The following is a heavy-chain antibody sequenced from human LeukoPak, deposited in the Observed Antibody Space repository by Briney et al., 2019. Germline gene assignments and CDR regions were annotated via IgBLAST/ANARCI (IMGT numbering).Heavy chain of an antibody. D-gene: IGHD6-6*01. V-gene: IGHV4-39*01. CDR2: VYYTGST. CDR1: GGYISSYNYY. CDR3: ARHWPSLGEQLVPLGDY. J-gene: IGHJ4*02. Sequence: SETLSLTCTISGGYISSYNYYWGWIRQPPGKGLEWIGSVYYTGSTYYNPSLNSRVTVSVGTSKNQFSLKLSSVTAADTAVYYCARHWPSLGEQLVPLGDYWGQGTLVTVSS.